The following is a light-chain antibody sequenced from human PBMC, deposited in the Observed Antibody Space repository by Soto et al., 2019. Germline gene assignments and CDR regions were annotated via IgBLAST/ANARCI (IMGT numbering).Light chain of an antibody. CDR2: DAS. CDR1: QSVSSY. V-gene: IGKV3-11*01. J-gene: IGKJ1*01. CDR3: QQRSNWPT. Sequence: EIVLTQSPATLSLSPGERATLSCRASQSVSSYFAWYQQKPGQAPRLLIYDASNSATGIPARFSGSGSGTDFTLTISSLRPEDFAIYYCQQRSNWPTFGQGTKVEIK.